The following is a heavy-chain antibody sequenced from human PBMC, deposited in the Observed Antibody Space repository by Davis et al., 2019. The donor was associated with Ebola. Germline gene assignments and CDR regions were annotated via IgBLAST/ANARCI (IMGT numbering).Heavy chain of an antibody. CDR3: AKGGYYMDV. Sequence: PGGSLRLSCAAPGFTFSSYPMSWVRQAPGKGLEWVSFISGGGAGTSYADSVKGRFTISRDNSKNTLYLQMNSLRAEDTAVYYCAKGGYYMDVWGKGTTVTVSS. D-gene: IGHD3-16*01. J-gene: IGHJ6*03. V-gene: IGHV3-23*01. CDR1: GFTFSSYP. CDR2: ISGGGAGT.